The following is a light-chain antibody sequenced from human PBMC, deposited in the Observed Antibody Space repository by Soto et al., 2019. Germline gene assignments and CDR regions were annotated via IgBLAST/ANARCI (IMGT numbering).Light chain of an antibody. Sequence: EIVLTQSPGTLSLSPGERATLSCWASQSVGTYLAWYQQKPGQAPRLLIYGVSIRATGIPDRFSGSGSGADLTLTISRLEAEDLAVYYCQQYVSVPLTFGGGTKVAIK. CDR1: QSVGTY. CDR2: GVS. V-gene: IGKV3-20*01. CDR3: QQYVSVPLT. J-gene: IGKJ4*01.